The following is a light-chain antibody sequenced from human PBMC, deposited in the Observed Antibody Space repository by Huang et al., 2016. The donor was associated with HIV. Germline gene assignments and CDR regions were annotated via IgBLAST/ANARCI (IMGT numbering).Light chain of an antibody. Sequence: EIVLTQFPATLSLSPGERATLSCRASQTVNNYLAWYQQKAGQAPSLLIYDASNGASGIPARFSGSGSGTDFTLTISSLEPEDFAVYYCHQGSNWPLAFGGGTKVEIK. CDR2: DAS. CDR3: HQGSNWPLA. CDR1: QTVNNY. J-gene: IGKJ4*01. V-gene: IGKV3-11*01.